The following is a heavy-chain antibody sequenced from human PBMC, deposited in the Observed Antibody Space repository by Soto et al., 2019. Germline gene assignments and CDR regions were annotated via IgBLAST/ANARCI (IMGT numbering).Heavy chain of an antibody. CDR3: ARDFLEAPADLPLQLWLFSYYYYYMDV. J-gene: IGHJ6*03. D-gene: IGHD5-18*01. CDR1: GFTFSSYS. V-gene: IGHV3-48*01. Sequence: GGSLRLSCAASGFTFSSYSMNWVRQAPGKGLEWVSYISSSSSTIYYADSVKGRFTISRDNAKNSLYLQMNSLRAEDTAVYYCARDFLEAPADLPLQLWLFSYYYYYMDVWGKGTTVTVSS. CDR2: ISSSSSTI.